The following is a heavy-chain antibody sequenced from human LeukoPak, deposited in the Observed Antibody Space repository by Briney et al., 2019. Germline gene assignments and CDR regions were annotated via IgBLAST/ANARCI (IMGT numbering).Heavy chain of an antibody. CDR1: GFTFEDYA. D-gene: IGHD6-19*01. Sequence: GRSLRLSCAASGFTFEDYAVHWVRQAPGKGLEWVSGISWNSGSIGYADSVKGRFTISRDNAKNSLYLQMNSLRAEDTALYYCAKDIRAVGVTSGFDYWGQEPWSPSPQ. CDR2: ISWNSGSI. J-gene: IGHJ4*01. V-gene: IGHV3-9*01. CDR3: AKDIRAVGVTSGFDY.